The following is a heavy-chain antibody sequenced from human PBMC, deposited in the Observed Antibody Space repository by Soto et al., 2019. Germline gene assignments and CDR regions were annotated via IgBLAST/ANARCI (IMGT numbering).Heavy chain of an antibody. J-gene: IGHJ3*01. Sequence: EVQLVQSGAEVKKPGATVKISCKVSGYFFSDSYMHWVRQAPGGGLEWMGLINPADDDTTYAERFQDRVTFTADTSTDTDYMEMTSLRSDDSAVYYCAAATVTGNTEAFDVWGQGTLVTVSS. CDR2: INPADDDT. CDR1: GYFFSDSY. CDR3: AAATVTGNTEAFDV. D-gene: IGHD4-17*01. V-gene: IGHV1-69-2*01.